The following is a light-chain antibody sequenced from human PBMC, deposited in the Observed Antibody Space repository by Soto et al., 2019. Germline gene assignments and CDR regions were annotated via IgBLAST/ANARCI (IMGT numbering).Light chain of an antibody. CDR1: SSDVGGYNF. CDR2: EVT. CDR3: SSYSGTNNYV. V-gene: IGLV2-8*01. J-gene: IGLJ1*01. Sequence: QSVLTQPPSASGSPGQSVTISCTGTSSDVGGYNFVSWYQQHPGKAPKLIIYEVTKRPSGVPDRFSGSKSGNTASLTVSGLQAEDEADYYCSSYSGTNNYVFGTGTKATVL.